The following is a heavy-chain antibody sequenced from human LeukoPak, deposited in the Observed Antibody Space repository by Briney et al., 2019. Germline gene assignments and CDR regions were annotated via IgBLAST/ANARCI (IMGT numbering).Heavy chain of an antibody. Sequence: GGSLRLSCAASGFTFDDYAMHWVRQTPGKGLEWVSGISWNSGSIGYADSVKGRFTISRDNAKNSLYLQMNSLRAEDMALYYCAKGSSYYYMDVWGKGTTVTVSS. V-gene: IGHV3-9*03. CDR2: ISWNSGSI. J-gene: IGHJ6*03. CDR3: AKGSSYYYMDV. CDR1: GFTFDDYA.